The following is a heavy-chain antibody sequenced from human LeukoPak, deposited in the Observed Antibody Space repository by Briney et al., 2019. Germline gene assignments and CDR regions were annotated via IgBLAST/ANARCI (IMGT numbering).Heavy chain of an antibody. D-gene: IGHD5-18*01. V-gene: IGHV3-23*01. CDR1: GFTFSNYA. CDR3: AKDQEWDSGYSYGSDY. J-gene: IGHJ4*02. CDR2: INDRGIAT. Sequence: GGSLRLSCAASGFTFSNYAMSWVRQAPGEGLEWVSTINDRGIATYYADSVKGRFTISRDNSKNTPSLQVSSLRAEDTAIYYCAKDQEWDSGYSYGSDYWGQGTLVTVSS.